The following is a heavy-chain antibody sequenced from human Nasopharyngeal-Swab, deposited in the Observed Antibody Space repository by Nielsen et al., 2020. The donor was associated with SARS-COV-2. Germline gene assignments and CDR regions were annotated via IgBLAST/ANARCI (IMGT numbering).Heavy chain of an antibody. D-gene: IGHD3-22*01. V-gene: IGHV3-23*01. CDR2: ISSSGSTI. CDR3: AKDRITMIVEPDY. J-gene: IGHJ4*02. Sequence: VRQAPGKGLEWVSYISSSGSTIYYADSVKGRFTISRDNSKNTLYLQMNSLRAEDTAVYYCAKDRITMIVEPDYWGQGTLVTVSS.